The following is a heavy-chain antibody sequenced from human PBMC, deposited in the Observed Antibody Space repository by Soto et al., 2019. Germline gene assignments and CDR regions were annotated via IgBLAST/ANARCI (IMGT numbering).Heavy chain of an antibody. CDR3: ARVRGGGSEYFFDY. J-gene: IGHJ4*02. CDR1: GYTFTRYN. D-gene: IGHD2-15*01. V-gene: IGHV1-46*01. CDR2: INPSGGTT. Sequence: GASVKGSCKASGYTFTRYNVHCVRQAPGQGLEWMAIINPSGGTTYYVQKFEGRVTLTTDTSTSTVYMELSSLRSDDTAVYYCARVRGGGSEYFFDYWGQGTLVTVSS.